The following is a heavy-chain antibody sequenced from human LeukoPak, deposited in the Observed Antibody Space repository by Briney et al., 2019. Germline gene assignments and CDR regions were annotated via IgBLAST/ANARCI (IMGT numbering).Heavy chain of an antibody. CDR2: ISYDGSNK. J-gene: IGHJ4*02. V-gene: IGHV3-30*18. D-gene: IGHD6-13*01. Sequence: GRSLTLSCAVSGFPFSNYGMHWVRQAPGKGLEWVALISYDGSNKYFADSVKGRFTISRDNSKNTLYLQMHRLRTEDTAGDYLSEGNVAAAGSYFDYWGQGTLVTVSS. CDR1: GFPFSNYG. CDR3: SEGNVAAAGSYFDY.